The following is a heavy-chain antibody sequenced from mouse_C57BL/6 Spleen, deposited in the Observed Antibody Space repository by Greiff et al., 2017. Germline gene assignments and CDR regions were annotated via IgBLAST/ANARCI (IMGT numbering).Heavy chain of an antibody. J-gene: IGHJ2*01. CDR2: ISSCSSTI. CDR1: GFTFSDYG. D-gene: IGHD1-1*01. Sequence: EVKLMESGGGLVKPGGSLKLSCAASGFTFSDYGMHWVRQAPEKGLEWVAYISSCSSTIYYADPVKGRSTFSRDNAKNTLFLQMTTLRAENTAMYYCARTTVVATNYFDCWGQGTTLTVSS. CDR3: ARTTVVATNYFDC. V-gene: IGHV5-17*01.